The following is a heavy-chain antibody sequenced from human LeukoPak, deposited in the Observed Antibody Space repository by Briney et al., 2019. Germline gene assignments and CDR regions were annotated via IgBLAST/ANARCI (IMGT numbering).Heavy chain of an antibody. CDR3: AREPRTTVTTYYFDY. CDR2: IIPIFGIA. Sequence: SVKVSCKASGGTFSSYAISWVRQAPGQGLEWMGRIIPIFGIANYAQKFQGRATITADKSTSTAYMELSSLRSEDTAVYYCAREPRTTVTTYYFDYWGQGTLVTVSS. V-gene: IGHV1-69*04. CDR1: GGTFSSYA. J-gene: IGHJ4*02. D-gene: IGHD4-17*01.